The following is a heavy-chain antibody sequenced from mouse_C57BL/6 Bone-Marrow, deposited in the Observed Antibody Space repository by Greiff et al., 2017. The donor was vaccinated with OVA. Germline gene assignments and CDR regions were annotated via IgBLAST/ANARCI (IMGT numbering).Heavy chain of an antibody. CDR3: ASFYDGYYSFAY. D-gene: IGHD2-3*01. CDR2: IYPSDSET. CDR1: GYTFTSYW. Sequence: VQLQQPGAELVRPGSSVKLSCKASGYTFTSYWMDWVKQRPGQGLEWIGNIYPSDSETHYNQKFKDKATLTVDKSSSTAYMQLSSLTSEDSAVYYCASFYDGYYSFAYWGQGTLVTVSA. J-gene: IGHJ3*01. V-gene: IGHV1-61*01.